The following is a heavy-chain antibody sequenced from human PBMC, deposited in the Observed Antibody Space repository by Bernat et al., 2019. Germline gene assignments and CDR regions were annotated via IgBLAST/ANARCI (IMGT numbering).Heavy chain of an antibody. Sequence: EVQLVETGGGLIQPGGSLRLSCAASGFTVSSNYMSWVRQAPGKGLEWVSVIYSGGSTYYADSVKGRFTSSRDNSKNTLYLQMNSLRAEDTAVYYCASCTVVPRLDYYYYGMDVWGQGTTVTVSS. V-gene: IGHV3-53*02. CDR1: GFTVSSNY. CDR3: ASCTVVPRLDYYYYGMDV. J-gene: IGHJ6*02. CDR2: IYSGGST. D-gene: IGHD4-23*01.